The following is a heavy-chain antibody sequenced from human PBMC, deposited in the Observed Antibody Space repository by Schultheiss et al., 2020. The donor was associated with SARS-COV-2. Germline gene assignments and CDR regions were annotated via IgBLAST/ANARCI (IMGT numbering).Heavy chain of an antibody. V-gene: IGHV4-61*01. Sequence: SETLSLTCTVSGGSVSSGSYYWSWIRQPPGKGLEWIGYIYYSGSTNYNPSLKSRVTISVDTSKNQFSLKLSSVTAADTAVYYCARVVVRKDYYDRSDYQKYFQDWGQGTLVTVSS. CDR1: GGSVSSGSYY. CDR3: ARVVVRKDYYDRSDYQKYFQD. D-gene: IGHD3-22*01. CDR2: IYYSGST. J-gene: IGHJ1*01.